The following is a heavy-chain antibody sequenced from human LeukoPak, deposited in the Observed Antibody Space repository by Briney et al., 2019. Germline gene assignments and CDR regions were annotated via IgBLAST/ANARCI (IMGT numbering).Heavy chain of an antibody. Sequence: SETLSLTCSVPGGSVSSGGYYWSWIRQPPGKGLEWIGYIYYNGNTNYNPSLKSRVTISVDTSKNQFSLKLSSVTAADTAVYYCAREPLRAESRWFDPWGQGILVTVSP. D-gene: IGHD1-26*01. V-gene: IGHV4-61*08. CDR3: AREPLRAESRWFDP. J-gene: IGHJ5*02. CDR2: IYYNGNT. CDR1: GGSVSSGGYY.